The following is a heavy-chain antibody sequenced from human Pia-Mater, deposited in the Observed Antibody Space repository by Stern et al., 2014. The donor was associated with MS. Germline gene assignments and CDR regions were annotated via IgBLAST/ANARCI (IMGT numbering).Heavy chain of an antibody. V-gene: IGHV3-30*18. Sequence: QVQLVQSGGGVVQPGRPLRLSCVASGFTLGSCAMHWVRQAPGQGLEWVAGVSYDGRNKYYADSVEGSFTISRDNSPNTHYMERSSLRPEDTAVYYCAKDRQYLTYFFDHWGQGSLVTVSS. CDR2: VSYDGRNK. D-gene: IGHD2/OR15-2a*01. J-gene: IGHJ5*02. CDR1: GFTLGSCA. CDR3: AKDRQYLTYFFDH.